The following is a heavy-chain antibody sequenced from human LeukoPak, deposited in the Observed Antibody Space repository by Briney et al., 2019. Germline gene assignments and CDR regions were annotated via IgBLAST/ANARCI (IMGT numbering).Heavy chain of an antibody. Sequence: ASVKVSCKAPGYTFTSYYMHWVRQAPGQGLEWMGIINPSGGSTSYAQKFQGRVTMTRDTSTSTVYMELSSLRSEDTAVYYCASLGYCSGGSCYSAGDYWGQGTLVTVSS. CDR2: INPSGGST. J-gene: IGHJ4*02. CDR3: ASLGYCSGGSCYSAGDY. CDR1: GYTFTSYY. V-gene: IGHV1-46*01. D-gene: IGHD2-15*01.